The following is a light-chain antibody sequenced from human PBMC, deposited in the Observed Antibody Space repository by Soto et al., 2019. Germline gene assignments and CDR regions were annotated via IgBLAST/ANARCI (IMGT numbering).Light chain of an antibody. J-gene: IGLJ2*01. CDR3: TSCTTSTTMI. V-gene: IGLV2-14*03. CDR1: RSDIGAYNF. CDR2: DVN. Sequence: QSALTQPASVSGSPGQSITISCTGTRSDIGAYNFVSWYQQHPGEAPKLILYDVNVRPSGVSNRFSGSKSGNTASLTISGLQAEDEADYYCTSCTTSTTMIFGGGTQLTVL.